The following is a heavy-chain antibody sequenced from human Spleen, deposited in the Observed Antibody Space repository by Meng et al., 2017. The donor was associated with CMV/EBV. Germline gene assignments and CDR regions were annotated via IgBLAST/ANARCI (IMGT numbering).Heavy chain of an antibody. CDR2: IKSKTDGGTT. V-gene: IGHV3-15*01. CDR1: GFTFSNAW. Sequence: GGSLRLSCAASGFTFSNAWMSWVRQAPGKGLEWVGRIKSKTDGGTTDYAAPVKGRFTISRDDSKNTLYLQMNSLRAEDTAVYYCAKGGYCTNGACYDVPLYGIDVWGQGTTVTVSS. D-gene: IGHD2-8*01. CDR3: AKGGYCTNGACYDVPLYGIDV. J-gene: IGHJ6*02.